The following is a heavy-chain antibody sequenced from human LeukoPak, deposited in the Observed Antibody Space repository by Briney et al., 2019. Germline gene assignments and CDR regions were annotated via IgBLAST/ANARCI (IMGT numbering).Heavy chain of an antibody. V-gene: IGHV3-30*04. CDR1: GFTFSSYA. CDR2: ISYDGSNK. CDR3: ARARAVAGLYYFDY. D-gene: IGHD6-19*01. J-gene: IGHJ4*02. Sequence: GGSLRLSCAASGFTFSSYAMHWVRQAPGKGLEWVAVISYDGSNKYYADSVKGRFTISRDNSKNTLYLQMNSLRAEDTAVYYCARARAVAGLYYFDYWGQGTLVNVSS.